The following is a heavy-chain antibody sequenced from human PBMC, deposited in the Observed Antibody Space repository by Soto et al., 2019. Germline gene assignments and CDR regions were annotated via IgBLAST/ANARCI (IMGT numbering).Heavy chain of an antibody. Sequence: QVTLKESGPVLVKPTATLTLRCTVSGFSISDSEMGVNWIRQPPENALQRLAHFDTSGEKSYRTSLTSPLPIAKYTGKSQIGLSMTKMDPADTGTYYCARRNLVVAVIPGFDSLVQGSLVSVSS. D-gene: IGHD2-8*02. J-gene: IGHJ5*01. V-gene: IGHV2-26*01. CDR2: FDTSGEK. CDR3: ARRNLVVAVIPGFDS. CDR1: GFSISDSEMG.